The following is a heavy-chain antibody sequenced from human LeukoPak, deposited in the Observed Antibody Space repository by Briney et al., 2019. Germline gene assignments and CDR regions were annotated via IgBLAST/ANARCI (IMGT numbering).Heavy chain of an antibody. CDR3: AKDMLVTTLDY. J-gene: IGHJ4*02. Sequence: PGGSLRLSCAASGFTLSSNYMSWVRQAPGKGLEWVSVIYSGGSTYYADSVKGRFTISRDSSKNTLYLQMNSLRAEDTAVYYCAKDMLVTTLDYWGQGTLVTVSS. V-gene: IGHV3-66*01. CDR2: IYSGGST. CDR1: GFTLSSNY. D-gene: IGHD4-17*01.